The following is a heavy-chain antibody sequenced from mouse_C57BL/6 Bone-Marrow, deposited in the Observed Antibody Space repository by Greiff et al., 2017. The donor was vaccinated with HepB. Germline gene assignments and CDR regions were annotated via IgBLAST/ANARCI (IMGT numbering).Heavy chain of an antibody. CDR2: ISDGGSYT. CDR1: GFTFSSYA. J-gene: IGHJ3*01. D-gene: IGHD2-3*01. CDR3: ARGDDGYYMAWFAY. V-gene: IGHV5-4*03. Sequence: EVKVVESGGGLVKPGGSLKLSCAASGFTFSSYAMSWVRQTPEKRLEWVATISDGGSYTYYPDNVKGRFTISRDNAKNNLYLQMSHLKSEDTAMYYCARGDDGYYMAWFAYWGQGTLVTVSA.